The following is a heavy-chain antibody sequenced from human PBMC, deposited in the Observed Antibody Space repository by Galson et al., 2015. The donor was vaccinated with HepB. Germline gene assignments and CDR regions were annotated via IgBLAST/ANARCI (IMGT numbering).Heavy chain of an antibody. CDR1: GFTSSSYG. V-gene: IGHV3-30*18. J-gene: IGHJ4*02. Sequence: SLRLSCAASGFTSSSYGMHWVRQAPGKGLEWVAVISYDGSNKYYADSVKGRFTISRDNSKNTLYLQMNSLRAEDTAVYYCAKDLAAGTGALKYWGQGTLVTVSS. CDR3: AKDLAAGTGALKY. D-gene: IGHD6-13*01. CDR2: ISYDGSNK.